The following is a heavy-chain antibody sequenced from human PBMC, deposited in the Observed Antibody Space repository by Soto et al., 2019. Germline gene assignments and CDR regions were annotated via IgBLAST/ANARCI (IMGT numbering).Heavy chain of an antibody. CDR2: MNPNSGNT. J-gene: IGHJ6*02. Sequence: GASVKVSCKASGYTFTSYDINWVRQATGQGLEWMGWMNPNSGNTGYAQKFQGRVTITADESTSTAYMELSSLRSEDTAVYYCARCRYCSGGSCSGCYYYGMDVWGQGTTVTVSS. V-gene: IGHV1-8*01. CDR1: GYTFTSYD. D-gene: IGHD2-15*01. CDR3: ARCRYCSGGSCSGCYYYGMDV.